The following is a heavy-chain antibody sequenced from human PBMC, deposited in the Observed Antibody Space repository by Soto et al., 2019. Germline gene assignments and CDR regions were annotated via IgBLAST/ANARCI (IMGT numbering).Heavy chain of an antibody. V-gene: IGHV1-18*04. CDR3: ARDHCSSTSCYISPVYYYYYGMDV. D-gene: IGHD2-2*02. CDR2: ISAYNGNT. J-gene: IGHJ6*02. Sequence: GASVKVSCKASGYTFTSYGISWVRQAPGQGLERMGWISAYNGNTNYAQKLQGRVTMTTDTSTSTAYMELRSLRSDDTAVYYCARDHCSSTSCYISPVYYYYYGMDVWGQGTTVTVSS. CDR1: GYTFTSYG.